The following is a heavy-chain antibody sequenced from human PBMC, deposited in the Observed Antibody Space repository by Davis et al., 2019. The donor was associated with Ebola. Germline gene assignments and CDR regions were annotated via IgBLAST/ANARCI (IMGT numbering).Heavy chain of an antibody. CDR1: GGSISSYY. Sequence: MPSETLSLTCTVSGGSISSYYWTWIRQPPGKGLEWMGHLFYGGSPNYNPSLKSRVTISLDTSKNQLSLRLISVTAADTAVYYCARLSPLGLRLGETYNWFDPWGQGTTVTVSS. CDR2: LFYGGSP. CDR3: ARLSPLGLRLGETYNWFDP. D-gene: IGHD3-16*01. J-gene: IGHJ5*01. V-gene: IGHV4-59*01.